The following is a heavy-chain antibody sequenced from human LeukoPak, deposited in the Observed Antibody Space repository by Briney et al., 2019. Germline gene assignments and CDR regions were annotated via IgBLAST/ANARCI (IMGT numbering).Heavy chain of an antibody. J-gene: IGHJ4*01. Sequence: PSETLSLTCSVSGVSMTGYYWSWIRQAPGKAPEWIGYIYSSGSTNYNPSLNSRVTMSLDASKNQLSLKLTFVTAADTAVYYCATRPADGSWYGVFDFWSRGTLVTVSS. CDR1: GVSMTGYY. D-gene: IGHD3-10*01. CDR3: ATRPADGSWYGVFDF. CDR2: IYSSGST. V-gene: IGHV4-59*01.